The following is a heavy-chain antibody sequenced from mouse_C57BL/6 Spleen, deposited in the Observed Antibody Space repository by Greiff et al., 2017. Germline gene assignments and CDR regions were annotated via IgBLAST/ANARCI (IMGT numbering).Heavy chain of an antibody. CDR3: VKHNGRNYFDY. CDR1: GFSFNTYA. CDR2: IRSKSNNYAT. D-gene: IGHD1-1*01. J-gene: IGHJ2*01. V-gene: IGHV10-1*01. Sequence: EVMLVESGGGLVQPKGSLKFSCAASGFSFNTYAMNWVRQAPGKGLEWVARIRSKSNNYATYYADSVKDRFTISRDDSESMLYLQMNNLKTEDTAMYYCVKHNGRNYFDYWGQGTTLTVSS.